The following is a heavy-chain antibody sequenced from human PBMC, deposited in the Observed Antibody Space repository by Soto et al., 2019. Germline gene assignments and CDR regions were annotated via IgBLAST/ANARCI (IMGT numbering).Heavy chain of an antibody. D-gene: IGHD1-26*01. CDR3: AKDLYSGSYSSYYFHH. V-gene: IGHV3-30*18. CDR2: ISDDGSNQ. Sequence: PVGSLRLSGAASGFTFKSFAMHWVRQAPGKGLEWVAFISDDGSNQYFADSVTGRCTISRDNSENTVSLQIDSLRPGDTAVYYCAKDLYSGSYSSYYFHHWGQGILVTVSS. CDR1: GFTFKSFA. J-gene: IGHJ4*02.